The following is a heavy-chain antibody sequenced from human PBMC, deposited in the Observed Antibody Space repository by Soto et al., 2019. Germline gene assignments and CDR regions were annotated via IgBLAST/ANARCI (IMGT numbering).Heavy chain of an antibody. CDR3: ARDGWHYYGSGVPFDY. J-gene: IGHJ4*02. CDR1: GFTFSSYS. Sequence: GGSLRLSCAASGFTFSSYSMNWVRQAPGKGLEWVSSISSSSSYIYYADSVKGRFTISRDNAKNSLYLQMNSLRAEDTAVYYCARDGWHYYGSGVPFDYWGQGTLVTVSS. D-gene: IGHD3-10*01. CDR2: ISSSSSYI. V-gene: IGHV3-21*01.